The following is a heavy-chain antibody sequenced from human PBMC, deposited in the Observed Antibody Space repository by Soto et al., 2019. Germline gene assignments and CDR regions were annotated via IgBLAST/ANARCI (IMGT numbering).Heavy chain of an antibody. CDR3: ARGVVSRGAFDL. CDR1: GYSFSSYD. CDR2: MNPSSGNK. D-gene: IGHD2-15*01. J-gene: IGHJ3*01. V-gene: IGHV1-8*01. Sequence: QVQLVQSGAEVRKPGASVKVSCKASGYSFSSYDINWVRQAAGQGLEWMGWMNPSSGNKAYAQKFQGRVAMTRNTSISTAYMELTSLTSEDMAAYYCARGVVSRGAFDLWGQGTVVTVTS.